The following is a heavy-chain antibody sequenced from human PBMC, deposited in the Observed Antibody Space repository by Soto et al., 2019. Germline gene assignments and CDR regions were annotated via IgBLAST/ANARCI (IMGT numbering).Heavy chain of an antibody. CDR1: GFTFSSYA. D-gene: IGHD3-10*01. CDR2: ISYDGSNK. Sequence: QVQLVESGGGLVQPGRSLRLSCAASGFTFSSYAMHWVRRAPGQGLEWVAVISYDGSNKYYADSVKGRFTIARDNSKNTLYLQMNGLRAEDTAVYYCAREVVKMVRGVIDYWGQGTLVTVSS. CDR3: AREVVKMVRGVIDY. V-gene: IGHV3-30-3*01. J-gene: IGHJ4*02.